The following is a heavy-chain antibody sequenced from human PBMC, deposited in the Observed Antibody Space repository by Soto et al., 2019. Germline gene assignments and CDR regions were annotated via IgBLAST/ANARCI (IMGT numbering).Heavy chain of an antibody. D-gene: IGHD6-13*01. CDR3: ARGLPGRSSSWYHS. CDR2: INPRGST. J-gene: IGHJ5*01. Sequence: PSETLSLTCAVYGGSFSGYYWSWIRQPPGKGLEWIGEINPRGSTNYNPSLKSRVTISVDTSKNQFSLKLTSVTATDTAVYYCARGLPGRSSSWYHSWGQGTQVTVSS. V-gene: IGHV4-34*01. CDR1: GGSFSGYY.